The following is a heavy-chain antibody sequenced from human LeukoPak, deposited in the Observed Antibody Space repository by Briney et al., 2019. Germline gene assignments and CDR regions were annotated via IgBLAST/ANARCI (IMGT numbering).Heavy chain of an antibody. Sequence: PGRSLRLSCAASGFTFSSFPMHWVRQAPGKGLEWVALISNDGSSKYYADSVKCRFTISRDNSKNTLYLEMNSLRPEDTAVYYCGRDPTGRYNYGLVDHWGQGTLVTVSS. CDR3: GRDPTGRYNYGLVDH. CDR2: ISNDGSSK. J-gene: IGHJ4*02. V-gene: IGHV3-30*16. D-gene: IGHD5-18*01. CDR1: GFTFSSFP.